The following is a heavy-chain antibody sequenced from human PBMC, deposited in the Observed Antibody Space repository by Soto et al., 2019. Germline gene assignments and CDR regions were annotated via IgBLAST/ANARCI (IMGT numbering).Heavy chain of an antibody. J-gene: IGHJ3*01. D-gene: IGHD3-10*01. CDR2: IVPILGTT. V-gene: IGHV1-69*01. Sequence: QVQLVQSGAEVKMPGSSVKVSCKVSGGTFSSTFTFSWVRQVPGQGLEWMGGIVPILGTTNYAQQFQDRVTISVDDSPRTVHMELRNVISEDTAVYFCARDRGSPIDAFDLWGQGTLVIVSS. CDR1: GGTFSSTFT. CDR3: ARDRGSPIDAFDL.